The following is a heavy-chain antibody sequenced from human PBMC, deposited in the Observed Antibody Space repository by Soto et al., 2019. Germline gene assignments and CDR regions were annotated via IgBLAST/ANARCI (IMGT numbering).Heavy chain of an antibody. CDR2: ISAYNGNT. Sequence: ASVKVSCKASGYTFTSYGISWVRQAPGQGLEWMGWISAYNGNTNYAQKLQGRVTMTTDTSTSTAYMELRSLRSDDTAVYYCARDAPMVRGALTTDYWGQGTLVTVSS. V-gene: IGHV1-18*04. CDR3: ARDAPMVRGALTTDY. D-gene: IGHD3-10*01. J-gene: IGHJ4*02. CDR1: GYTFTSYG.